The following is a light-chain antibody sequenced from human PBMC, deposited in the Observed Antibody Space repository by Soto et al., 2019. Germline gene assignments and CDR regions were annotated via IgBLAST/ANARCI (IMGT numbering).Light chain of an antibody. CDR1: QGISSR. J-gene: IGKJ4*01. CDR3: QQSNSFPLT. CDR2: GAS. Sequence: DIQMTQSPSSVSASVGDRVTITCRASQGISSRLAWYQQKPGKAPNLLIYGASSLQSGVPSRFSGSGSETEFTLIIGSLQPEDFATCYCQQSNSFPLTFGGGTKVEIK. V-gene: IGKV1-12*01.